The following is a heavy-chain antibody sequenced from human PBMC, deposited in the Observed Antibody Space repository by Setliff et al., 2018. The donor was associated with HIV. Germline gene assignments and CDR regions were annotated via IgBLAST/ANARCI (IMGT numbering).Heavy chain of an antibody. V-gene: IGHV4-34*01. CDR3: ASSGIAARLEYFHH. CDR1: GGSFSGYY. CDR2: INHSGST. J-gene: IGHJ1*01. Sequence: SETLSLTCAVYGGSFSGYYWSWIRQPPGKGLEWIGEINHSGSTNYNPSLKSRVTISADTSKNQFSLKLSSVTAADTAVYYCASSGIAARLEYFHHWGQGSLVTVSS. D-gene: IGHD6-6*01.